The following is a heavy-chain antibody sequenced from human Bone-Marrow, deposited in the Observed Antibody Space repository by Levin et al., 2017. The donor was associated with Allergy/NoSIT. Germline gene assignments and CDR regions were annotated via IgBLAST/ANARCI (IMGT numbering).Heavy chain of an antibody. J-gene: IGHJ4*02. D-gene: IGHD3-10*01. CDR2: ISNSGVYI. Sequence: KTGGSLRLSCAASGFTFSSYSMNWVRQAPGKGLEWVSSISNSGVYIYYADSLKGRFTVSRDNAKKSLFLQMNSLRAEDTAIYYCTRGGSGSFYYLAPDQWGQGTLVTVSS. CDR3: TRGGSGSFYYLAPDQ. CDR1: GFTFSSYS. V-gene: IGHV3-21*01.